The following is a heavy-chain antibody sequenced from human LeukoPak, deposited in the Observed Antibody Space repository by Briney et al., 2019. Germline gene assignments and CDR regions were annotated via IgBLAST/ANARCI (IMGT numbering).Heavy chain of an antibody. J-gene: IGHJ4*02. D-gene: IGHD2-2*01. CDR1: GYTFPRYY. V-gene: IGHV1-46*01. CDR3: ARDLAGHCSSTSCYPGPFDY. CDR2: INPSGGST. Sequence: ASVKVSCKASGYTFPRYYMHWVRQAPGQGLEWMGLINPSGGSTSYAQKFQGRVTMTRDTSTSTVYMELSSLRSEDTAVYYCARDLAGHCSSTSCYPGPFDYWGQGTLVTVSS.